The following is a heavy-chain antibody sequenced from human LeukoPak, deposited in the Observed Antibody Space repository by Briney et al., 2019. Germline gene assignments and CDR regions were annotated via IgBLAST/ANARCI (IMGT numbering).Heavy chain of an antibody. J-gene: IGHJ4*02. V-gene: IGHV4-39*01. CDR1: GGSISTSYS. CDR2: IYYSGST. D-gene: IGHD6-19*01. Sequence: PSETLSLTCTVSGGSISTSYSWGWIRQPPGKGLEWIGTIYYSGSTYYNPSLKSRVTISVDASKNQFSLRLSSITAADTAVYYCARHQYSSGSTYHLDYWGQGTLVTVSS. CDR3: ARHQYSSGSTYHLDY.